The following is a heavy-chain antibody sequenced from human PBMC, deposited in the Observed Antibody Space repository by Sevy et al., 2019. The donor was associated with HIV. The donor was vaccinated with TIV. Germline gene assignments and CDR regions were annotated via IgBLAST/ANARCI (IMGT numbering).Heavy chain of an antibody. CDR1: GFNFNKYG. CDR2: IKGDGSEK. V-gene: IGHV3-7*01. CDR3: VRAGAFGTYDS. Sequence: GRSLRLSCAASGFNFNKYGMRWVRQAPGKGLEYVASIKGDGSEKYYMDSVKGRFTISRDNAENSVYLQMNSLRAEDTAVYHCVRAGAFGTYDSWGQGTLVTVSS. D-gene: IGHD3-10*01. J-gene: IGHJ4*02.